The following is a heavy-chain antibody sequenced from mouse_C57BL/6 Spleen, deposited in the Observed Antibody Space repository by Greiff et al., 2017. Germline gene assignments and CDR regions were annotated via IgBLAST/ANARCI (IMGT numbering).Heavy chain of an antibody. D-gene: IGHD1-1*01. J-gene: IGHJ1*01. CDR2: IYPSDSET. CDR3: ARSEHYYYGSSVPWSLDV. CDR1: GYTFTSYW. Sequence: QVQLQQPGAELVRPGSSVKLSCKASGYTFTSYWMDWVKQRPGQGLEWIGNIYPSDSETHYNQKFKDKATLTVDKSSSTAYLQLSSLTSEDSAVYYCARSEHYYYGSSVPWSLDVWGQGTAVTVSS. V-gene: IGHV1-61*01.